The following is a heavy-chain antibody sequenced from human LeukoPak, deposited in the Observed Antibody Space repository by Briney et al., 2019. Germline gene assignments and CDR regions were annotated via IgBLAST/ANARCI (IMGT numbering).Heavy chain of an antibody. CDR3: ATVRGCGGDCYYIDY. Sequence: GGSLRLSCAASGFAFRSYGMHWVRQAPGKGLEWVAIIWYDGSNKYYADSVKGRITISRDNSKNTLYLQMNSLRAEDTAVYYCATVRGCGGDCYYIDYWGQGTLVTVSS. CDR2: IWYDGSNK. V-gene: IGHV3-33*01. J-gene: IGHJ4*02. CDR1: GFAFRSYG. D-gene: IGHD2-21*02.